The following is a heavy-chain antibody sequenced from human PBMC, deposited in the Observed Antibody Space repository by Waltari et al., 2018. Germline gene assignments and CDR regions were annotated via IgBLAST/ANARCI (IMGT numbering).Heavy chain of an antibody. CDR1: GGSISSSSYY. CDR3: AREGPVNSGSLPNPDDAFDI. V-gene: IGHV4-39*07. D-gene: IGHD1-26*01. Sequence: QLQLQESGPGLVKPSETLSLTCTVSGGSISSSSYYWGWIRQPPGKGLEWIGSIYYSGSTYYNPSLKSRVTISVDTSKNQFSLKLSSVTAADTAVYYCAREGPVNSGSLPNPDDAFDIWGQGTMVTVSS. CDR2: IYYSGST. J-gene: IGHJ3*02.